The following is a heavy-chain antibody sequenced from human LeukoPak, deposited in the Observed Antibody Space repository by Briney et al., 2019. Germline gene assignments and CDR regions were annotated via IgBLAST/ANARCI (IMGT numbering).Heavy chain of an antibody. V-gene: IGHV3-23*01. J-gene: IGHJ4*02. CDR3: AKDRSCTNDICHGDFDY. CDR2: ISGSGGST. Sequence: GGSLRLSCAASGFTFSSYAVSWVRQAPGKGLEWVSSISGSGGSTYSADSVKGRFTISRDNSKNTLYLQMNSLRAEDTALYYCAKDRSCTNDICHGDFDYWGQGTLVSVSS. D-gene: IGHD2-8*01. CDR1: GFTFSSYA.